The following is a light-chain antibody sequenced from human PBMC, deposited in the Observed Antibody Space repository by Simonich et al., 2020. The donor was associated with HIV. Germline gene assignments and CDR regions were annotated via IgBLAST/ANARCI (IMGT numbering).Light chain of an antibody. V-gene: IGLV2-23*02. CDR1: RIDVGIYTL. CDR3: CSYAGSSTWV. J-gene: IGLJ3*02. CDR2: EVT. Sequence: QSALTQPASVSGSPGQSITISXTGTRIDVGIYTLVSWYQKHPGKAPKLIIYEVTKRPSGVSNRFSGSKSGNTXSLTGSGXXAEDEADYYCCSYAGSSTWVFGGGSKLTVL.